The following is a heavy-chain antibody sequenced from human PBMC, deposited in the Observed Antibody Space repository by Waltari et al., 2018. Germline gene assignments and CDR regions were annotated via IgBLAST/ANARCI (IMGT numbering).Heavy chain of an antibody. Sequence: EAQLVESGGKLVQPGGSLSLSCVASGFTFRRHWMSWVRQAPGRGLEWVATIKEDGSDKHYVDSVRGRVTISRVNANDSLYLQMNSLRAEDTAVYYCATWRWGQSEFDYWGQGTLVTVSS. V-gene: IGHV3-7*01. CDR1: GFTFRRHW. J-gene: IGHJ4*02. CDR2: IKEDGSDK. CDR3: ATWRWGQSEFDY. D-gene: IGHD7-27*01.